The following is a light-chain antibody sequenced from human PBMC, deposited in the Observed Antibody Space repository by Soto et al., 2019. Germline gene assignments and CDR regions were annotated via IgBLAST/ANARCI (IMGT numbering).Light chain of an antibody. Sequence: IVLTQSPGTLSLSPGERATLSCRASQSVSSSYLAWYQQKPGQAPRLLIYGASSRATGIPDRFSGSGSGTDFTLTINRLEREDIAVYYCQQYSSSPITFDQATRLEIK. CDR1: QSVSSSY. J-gene: IGKJ5*01. V-gene: IGKV3-20*01. CDR3: QQYSSSPIT. CDR2: GAS.